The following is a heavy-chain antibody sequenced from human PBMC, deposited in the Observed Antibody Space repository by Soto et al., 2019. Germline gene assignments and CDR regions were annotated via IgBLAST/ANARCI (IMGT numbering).Heavy chain of an antibody. D-gene: IGHD6-13*01. CDR3: ATLYSNNWYFDY. J-gene: IGHJ4*02. V-gene: IGHV3-48*01. CDR2: ISSSGSTI. Sequence: GGSLRLSCAASGFTFSSYSMNWVRQTPGKGLEWVSYISSSGSTIYYADSVKGRFTISRDNAKDSLYLQMNSLRAEDTAVYYCATLYSNNWYFDYWGQGALVTVSS. CDR1: GFTFSSYS.